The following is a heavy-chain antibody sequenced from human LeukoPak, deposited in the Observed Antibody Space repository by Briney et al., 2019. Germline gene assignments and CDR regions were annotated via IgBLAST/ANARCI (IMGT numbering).Heavy chain of an antibody. Sequence: SETLSLTCTVSGGSISSYYWSWIRQPPGKGLEWIGYIYYSGSTNYNPSLKSRVTISVDTSKNQFSLKPSSVTAADTAVYYCARHSRGAAAGTRSRGNWFDPWGQGTLVTVSS. CDR2: IYYSGST. V-gene: IGHV4-59*08. CDR3: ARHSRGAAAGTRSRGNWFDP. J-gene: IGHJ5*02. CDR1: GGSISSYY. D-gene: IGHD6-13*01.